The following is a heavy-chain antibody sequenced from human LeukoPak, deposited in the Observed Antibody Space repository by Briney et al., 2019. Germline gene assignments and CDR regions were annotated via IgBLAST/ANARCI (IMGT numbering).Heavy chain of an antibody. CDR3: ARRSSIAPRLFDY. J-gene: IGHJ4*02. CDR1: GYNFTNYW. CDR2: IYPGDSDT. V-gene: IGHV5-51*01. D-gene: IGHD6-6*01. Sequence: SGESLKISCKGSGYNFTNYWIDWVRQMPGKGLEWMGIIYPGDSDTRYSPSFQGQVTFSADESISTAYLQWSSLKASDTAIYYCARRSSIAPRLFDYWGQGTLVTVSS.